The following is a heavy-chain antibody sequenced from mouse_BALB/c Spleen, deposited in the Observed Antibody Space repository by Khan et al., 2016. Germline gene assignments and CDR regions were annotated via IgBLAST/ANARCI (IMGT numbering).Heavy chain of an antibody. D-gene: IGHD1-1*01. Sequence: QVQLQQPGAELVKPGASVKLSCKASGYTFTSYWMHWVNQRPGQGLEWIGEINPSNGRTNYNEKFKSKATLTVDKSSSTAYMQLSSLTSEDSAVYYCALHYYGSSYGFAYWGQGTLVTVSA. CDR3: ALHYYGSSYGFAY. CDR2: INPSNGRT. CDR1: GYTFTSYW. V-gene: IGHV1S81*02. J-gene: IGHJ3*01.